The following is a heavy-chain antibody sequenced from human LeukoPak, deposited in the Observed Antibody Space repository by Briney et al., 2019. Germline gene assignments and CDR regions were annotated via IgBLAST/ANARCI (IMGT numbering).Heavy chain of an antibody. CDR3: ARDTWKAGYYGMDV. D-gene: IGHD1-1*01. J-gene: IGHJ6*02. V-gene: IGHV3-21*01. CDR1: GFTFSSYS. CDR2: ISSSSSYI. Sequence: GGSLRLSCAASGFTFSSYSMNWVRQAPGKGLEWVSSISSSSSYIYYADSVKGRFTISRDNANNSLYLQMNSLRAEDTAVYYCARDTWKAGYYGMDVWGQGTTVTVSS.